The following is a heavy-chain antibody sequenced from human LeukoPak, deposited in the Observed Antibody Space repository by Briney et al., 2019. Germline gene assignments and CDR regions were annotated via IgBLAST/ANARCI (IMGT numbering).Heavy chain of an antibody. CDR2: ISSSSSTI. Sequence: GGSLRLSCAASGFTFSDYYMSWIRQAPGKGLEWVSYISSSSSTIYYADSVKGRFTISRDNAKNSLYLQMNSLRAEDTAVYYCARDRYCGGDCSHPGAIDYWGQGTLVTVSS. D-gene: IGHD2-21*02. CDR1: GFTFSDYY. V-gene: IGHV3-11*04. J-gene: IGHJ4*02. CDR3: ARDRYCGGDCSHPGAIDY.